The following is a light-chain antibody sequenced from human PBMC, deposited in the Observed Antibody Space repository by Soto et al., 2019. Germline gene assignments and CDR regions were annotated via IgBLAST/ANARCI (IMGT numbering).Light chain of an antibody. CDR2: GAS. V-gene: IGKV3-20*01. J-gene: IGKJ5*01. Sequence: EIVLTQSPGTLPLSPGERATLSCRASQSVSSSYLPWYQQKPGQAPRLLIYGASSRATDIPDRFSGSGSGTDFKLTISRLAPEDFAVYYCQKYRSSHRQAFGQGKRLEI. CDR3: QKYRSSHRQA. CDR1: QSVSSSY.